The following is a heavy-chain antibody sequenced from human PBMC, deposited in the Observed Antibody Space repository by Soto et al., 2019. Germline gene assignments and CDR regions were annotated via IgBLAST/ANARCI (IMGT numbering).Heavy chain of an antibody. J-gene: IGHJ6*02. CDR1: GYSFTSYW. V-gene: IGHV5-51*01. Sequence: GESLKISCKGSGYSFTSYWIGWVRQMPGKGLEWMGIIYPGDSDTRYSPSFQGQVTISADRSITTAYLQWSSLKASDTAMNYCARLIRDIVVVPAAISGMDVWGQGTTVTVSS. CDR3: ARLIRDIVVVPAAISGMDV. CDR2: IYPGDSDT. D-gene: IGHD2-2*01.